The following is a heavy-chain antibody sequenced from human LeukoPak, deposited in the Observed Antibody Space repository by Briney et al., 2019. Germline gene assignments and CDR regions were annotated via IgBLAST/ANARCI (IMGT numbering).Heavy chain of an antibody. V-gene: IGHV4-39*01. Sequence: PSETLSLTCTVSGGSISSSSYYWGWIRQPPGKGLEWIGSIYYSGSSSYYNPSLKSRVTISVDTSKNQFSLKLSSVTAADTAVYYCASVRSRSSWTAFYFDYWGQGTLVTVSS. CDR2: IYYSGSSS. CDR1: GGSISSSSYY. J-gene: IGHJ4*02. CDR3: ASVRSRSSWTAFYFDY. D-gene: IGHD6-13*01.